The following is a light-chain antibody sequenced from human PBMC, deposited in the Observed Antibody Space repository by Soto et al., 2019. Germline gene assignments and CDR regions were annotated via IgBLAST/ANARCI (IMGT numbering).Light chain of an antibody. V-gene: IGKV3-15*01. CDR2: GVS. CDR3: QHYNNLPLT. J-gene: IGKJ4*01. Sequence: EIVMTQSPATLSVSPGEGATLSCRASQSVRSDLAWYQHKPGLAPRLLIDGVSTRATGIPVRFSGSGSWTEFTLSISSLQSEDSAMDYCQHYNNLPLTFGGGTKVDIK. CDR1: QSVRSD.